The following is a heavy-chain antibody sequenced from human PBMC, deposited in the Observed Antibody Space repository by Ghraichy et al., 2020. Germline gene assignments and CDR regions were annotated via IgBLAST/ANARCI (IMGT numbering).Heavy chain of an antibody. D-gene: IGHD5-24*01. CDR3: ARRDPYGMDV. CDR2: FYSGGGT. V-gene: IGHV3-66*02. J-gene: IGHJ6*02. CDR1: GLTVSMNY. Sequence: SCAASGLTVSMNYMYWVRQAPGKGLEWVSAFYSGGGTYYADSVKGRFTISRDNSKNTLYLHMNSLRAEDTAVYYCARRDPYGMDVWGQGTTVTVSS.